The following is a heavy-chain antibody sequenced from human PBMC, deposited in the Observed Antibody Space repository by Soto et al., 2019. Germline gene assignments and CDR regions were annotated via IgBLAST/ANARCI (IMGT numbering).Heavy chain of an antibody. Sequence: SVKVSCKASGFTFTSSAVQWVRQARGQRLEWIGWIVVGSGNTNYAQKFQERVTITRDMSTSTAYMELSSLRSEDTAVYYCAADPPVVPAAIRGNWFDPWGQGTLVTVSS. CDR1: GFTFTSSA. J-gene: IGHJ5*02. V-gene: IGHV1-58*01. CDR2: IVVGSGNT. CDR3: AADPPVVPAAIRGNWFDP. D-gene: IGHD2-2*02.